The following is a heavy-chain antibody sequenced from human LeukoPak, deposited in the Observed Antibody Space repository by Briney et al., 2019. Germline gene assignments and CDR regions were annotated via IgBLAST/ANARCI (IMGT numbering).Heavy chain of an antibody. CDR1: GFTFSSYS. D-gene: IGHD6-19*01. Sequence: GGSLRLPCAASGFTFSSYSINWVRQAPGKGLEWVSSISSSSSYIYYADSVKGRFTISRDNANNSLYLQMNSLRAEDTAVYYCARRSIAVAGPFDYWGQGTLVTVSS. J-gene: IGHJ4*02. CDR2: ISSSSSYI. V-gene: IGHV3-21*06. CDR3: ARRSIAVAGPFDY.